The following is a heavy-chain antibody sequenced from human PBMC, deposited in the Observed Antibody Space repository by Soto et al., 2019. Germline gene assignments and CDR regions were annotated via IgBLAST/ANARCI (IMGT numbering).Heavy chain of an antibody. CDR3: ARGEYYDSSGYYIFDY. Sequence: SETLSLTCTVSGGSVSSGSYYWSWIRQPPGKGLEWIGYIYYSGSADYNPSLKSRVTISVDTSKNQFSLKLSSVTAADTAVYYCARGEYYDSSGYYIFDYWGQGTLVTVSS. D-gene: IGHD3-22*01. CDR1: GGSVSSGSYY. J-gene: IGHJ4*02. CDR2: IYYSGSA. V-gene: IGHV4-61*01.